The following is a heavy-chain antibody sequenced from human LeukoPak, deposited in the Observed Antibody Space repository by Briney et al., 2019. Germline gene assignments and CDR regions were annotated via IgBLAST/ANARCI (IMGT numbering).Heavy chain of an antibody. J-gene: IGHJ5*02. CDR3: ARQPVNCSGGSCYSVPNWFDP. CDR1: GGSVSSGSYY. Sequence: SETLSLTCTVSGGSVSSGSYYWSWIRQPPGKGLEWIGCIYYSGSTNYNPSLKSRVTISVDTSKNQFSLKLSSVTAADTAMYYCARQPVNCSGGSCYSVPNWFDPWGQGTLVTVSS. CDR2: IYYSGST. D-gene: IGHD2-15*01. V-gene: IGHV4-61*01.